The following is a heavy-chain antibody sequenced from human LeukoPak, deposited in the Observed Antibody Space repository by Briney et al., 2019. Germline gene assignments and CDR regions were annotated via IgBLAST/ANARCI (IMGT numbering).Heavy chain of an antibody. CDR3: AKGPTKVWFDP. CDR1: GFTFSSYS. V-gene: IGHV3-21*01. J-gene: IGHJ5*02. D-gene: IGHD5-12*01. Sequence: GGSLRLSCAASGFTFSSYSMNWVRQAPGKGLEWVSSISSSSSYIYYADSVKGRFTISRDNAKNSLYLQMNSLRAEDTAVYYCAKGPTKVWFDPWGQGTLVTVSS. CDR2: ISSSSSYI.